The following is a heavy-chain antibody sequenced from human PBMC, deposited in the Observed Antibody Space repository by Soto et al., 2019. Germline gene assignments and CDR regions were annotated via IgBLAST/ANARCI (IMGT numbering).Heavy chain of an antibody. D-gene: IGHD2-15*01. J-gene: IGHJ5*02. CDR2: IYYSGST. CDR3: ARSVVVAAVNWFDP. CDR1: GGSISSYY. Sequence: SETLSLTCTVSGGSISSYYWSWIRQPPGKGMEWIGYIYYSGSTNYNPSLKSRVTISVDTSKNQFSLKLSSVTAADTAVYYCARSVVVAAVNWFDPWGQGTLVTVSS. V-gene: IGHV4-59*01.